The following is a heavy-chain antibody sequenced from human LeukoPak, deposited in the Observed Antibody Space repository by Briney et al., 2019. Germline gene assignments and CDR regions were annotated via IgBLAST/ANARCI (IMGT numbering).Heavy chain of an antibody. CDR2: MNPNSGNT. D-gene: IGHD6-13*01. CDR3: ARVSSSSWYVDY. V-gene: IGHV1-8*03. J-gene: IGHJ4*02. CDR1: GYTFTSYD. Sequence: GAPVKVSCKASGYTFTSYDINWVRQATGQWLEWMGWMNPNSGNTGYAQKFQGRVTITRNTSISTAYMELSSLRSEDTAVYYCARVSSSSWYVDYWGQGTLVTVSS.